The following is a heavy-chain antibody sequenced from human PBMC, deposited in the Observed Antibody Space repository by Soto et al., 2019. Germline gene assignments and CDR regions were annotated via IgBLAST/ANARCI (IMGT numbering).Heavy chain of an antibody. CDR2: ISSRGTSI. D-gene: IGHD5-18*01. CDR1: GFTFSDYY. V-gene: IGHV3-11*01. CDR3: ARSRGYSSYFDF. Sequence: NPXVSLRLSCAASGFTFSDYYMTWIRQAPGQGLEWLSSISSRGTSISYADSVKGRFTISRDNIENSLFLHMNSLRAEDTAVYYCARSRGYSSYFDFWGQGTLVTVSS. J-gene: IGHJ4*02.